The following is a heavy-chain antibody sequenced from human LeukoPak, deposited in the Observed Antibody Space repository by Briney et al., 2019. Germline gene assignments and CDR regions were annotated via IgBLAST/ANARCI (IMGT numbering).Heavy chain of an antibody. CDR1: GFTFSSYS. V-gene: IGHV3-30*18. CDR3: AKYGSGSDYYYYGLDV. Sequence: GSLRLSCAASGFTFSSYSMNWARQAPGKGLEWVALLSYDGSEKFYADSVKGRFTISRDNSKNTVDLQMNSLRAEDTAVYYCAKYGSGSDYYYYGLDVWGQGTTVTVSS. CDR2: LSYDGSEK. D-gene: IGHD3-10*01. J-gene: IGHJ6*02.